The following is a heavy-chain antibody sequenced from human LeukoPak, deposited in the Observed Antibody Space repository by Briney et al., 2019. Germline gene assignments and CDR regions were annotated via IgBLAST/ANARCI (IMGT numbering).Heavy chain of an antibody. CDR3: ARTPPTSSYYYYYYMDV. Sequence: ASVKVSCKASGYTFTGSFMHWVRQAPGQGLEWMGWINPNSGGTNYAQKFQGRVTMTRDTSISTAYMELSRLRSDDTAVYYCARTPPTSSYYYYYYMDVWGKGTTVTVSS. V-gene: IGHV1-2*02. J-gene: IGHJ6*03. CDR2: INPNSGGT. D-gene: IGHD2-15*01. CDR1: GYTFTGSF.